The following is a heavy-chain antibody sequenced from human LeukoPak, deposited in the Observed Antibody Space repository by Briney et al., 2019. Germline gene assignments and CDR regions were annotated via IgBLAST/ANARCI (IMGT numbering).Heavy chain of an antibody. CDR1: GGSISTSSYY. CDR3: ARLSSGSYVY. J-gene: IGHJ4*02. D-gene: IGHD3-10*02. Sequence: SETLSLTCTVSGGSISTSSYYWSWIRQHPGKGLEWIGYIYYSGTPYYNPSLKSRVTISVATSKNQFSLKLSSVTAADTAVYYCARLSSGSYVYWGRGTLVTVSS. CDR2: IYYSGTP. V-gene: IGHV4-31*03.